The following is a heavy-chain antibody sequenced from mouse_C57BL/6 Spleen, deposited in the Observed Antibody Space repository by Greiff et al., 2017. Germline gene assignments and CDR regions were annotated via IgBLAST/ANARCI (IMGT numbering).Heavy chain of an antibody. CDR1: GYTFTSYW. CDR2: INPSNGGT. D-gene: IGHD1-1*01. CDR3: ARGSYYGGYFDV. V-gene: IGHV1-53*01. J-gene: IGHJ1*03. Sequence: QVQLQQSGTELVKPGASVKLSCKASGYTFTSYWMHWVKQRPGQGLEWIGNINPSNGGTNYNEKFKSKATLTVDKSSSTAYMQLSSLTSEDSAVYYCARGSYYGGYFDVWGTGTTVTVSS.